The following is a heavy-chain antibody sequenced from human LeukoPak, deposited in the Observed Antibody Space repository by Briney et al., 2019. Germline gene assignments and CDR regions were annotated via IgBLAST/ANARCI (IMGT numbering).Heavy chain of an antibody. J-gene: IGHJ3*02. D-gene: IGHD2-21*01. V-gene: IGHV3-53*01. Sequence: GGSLRLSCAASGSTVSSNYMSWVRQAPGKGLEWVSVIYSGGSTYYADSVKGRFTISRDNSKNTLYLQLNTLRAEDTAVYYCARYIPSCGGNCNDGFDIWGQGTMVTASS. CDR1: GSTVSSNY. CDR3: ARYIPSCGGNCNDGFDI. CDR2: IYSGGST.